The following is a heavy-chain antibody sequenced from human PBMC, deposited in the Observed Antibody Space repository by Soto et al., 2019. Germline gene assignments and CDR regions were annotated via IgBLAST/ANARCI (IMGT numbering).Heavy chain of an antibody. CDR1: GFTFSSYA. CDR2: ISGSGGST. D-gene: IGHD3-10*01. J-gene: IGHJ5*02. V-gene: IGHV3-23*01. Sequence: PWGALRLSCAASGFTFSSYAMSWVRQAPGKGLEWVSAISGSGGSTYYADSVKGRFTISRDNSKNTLYLQMNSLRAEDTAVYYCAKDLRGVRFSGFDPWGQGTLVTVSS. CDR3: AKDLRGVRFSGFDP.